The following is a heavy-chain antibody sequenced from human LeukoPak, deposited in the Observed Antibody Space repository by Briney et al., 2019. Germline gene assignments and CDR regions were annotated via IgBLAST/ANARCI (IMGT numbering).Heavy chain of an antibody. CDR2: IKVYGDTT. CDR1: GNTFTSFH. D-gene: IGHD1-1*01. V-gene: IGHV1-46*01. J-gene: IGHJ4*02. CDR3: ARESPSTFYFDY. Sequence: ASVKVSCKASGNTFTSFHIHWVRQAPGQGLEYMGIIKVYGDTTIYAQRFQGRITMTRDTSTSTVYMELSSLNSEDTAVYYCARESPSTFYFDYWGKETLVTVSS.